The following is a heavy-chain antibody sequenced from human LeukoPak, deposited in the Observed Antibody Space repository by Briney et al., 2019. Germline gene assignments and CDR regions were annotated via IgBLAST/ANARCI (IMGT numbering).Heavy chain of an antibody. Sequence: GGSLRLSCAASGFTFSNAWMSWVRQAPGKGLEWVGRIKSKTDGGTTDYAAPVKGRFTISRDDSKNTLYLQMNSLKTEDTAVYYCTTVDCGGDCYTQYYYYYYMDVWGKGTTVTVSS. J-gene: IGHJ6*03. CDR3: TTVDCGGDCYTQYYYYYYMDV. CDR1: GFTFSNAW. D-gene: IGHD2-21*02. CDR2: IKSKTDGGTT. V-gene: IGHV3-15*01.